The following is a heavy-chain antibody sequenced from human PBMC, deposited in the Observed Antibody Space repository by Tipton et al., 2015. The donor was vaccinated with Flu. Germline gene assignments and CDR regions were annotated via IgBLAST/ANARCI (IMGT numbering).Heavy chain of an antibody. D-gene: IGHD6-6*01. CDR2: IYYSGST. CDR1: GDSISSSSYY. CDR3: AREGRREQLALDY. V-gene: IGHV4-39*07. J-gene: IGHJ4*02. Sequence: LRLSCTVSGDSISSSSYYWGWIRQPPGKGLEWIGSIYYSGSTYYNPSLKSRVTISVDTSKNQFSLKLSSVTAADTAVYYCAREGRREQLALDYWGQGTLVTVSS.